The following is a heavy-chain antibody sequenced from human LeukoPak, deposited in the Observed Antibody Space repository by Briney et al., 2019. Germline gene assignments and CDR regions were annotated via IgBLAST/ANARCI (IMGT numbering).Heavy chain of an antibody. CDR2: INHSGST. CDR3: ARDRGEDSAGYQHYFDY. J-gene: IGHJ4*02. CDR1: GGSFSGYY. V-gene: IGHV4-34*01. Sequence: SETLSLTCAVYGGSFSGYYWSWIRQPPGKGLEWIGEINHSGSTNYNPSLKSRVTISVDTSKNQFSLKLSSVTAADTGVYYCARDRGEDSAGYQHYFDYWGQGTLVAVSS. D-gene: IGHD3-22*01.